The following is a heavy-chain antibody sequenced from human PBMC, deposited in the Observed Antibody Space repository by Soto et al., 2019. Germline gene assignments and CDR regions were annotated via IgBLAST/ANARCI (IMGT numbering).Heavy chain of an antibody. D-gene: IGHD6-13*01. CDR2: IWYDGSNK. CDR3: ARDGSSNHYYYYGMDV. CDR1: GFTFSSYG. Sequence: QVQLVESGGGVVQPGRSLRLSCAASGFTFSSYGMHWVRQAPGKGLEWVAVIWYDGSNKYYADSVKGRFTISRDNSKNTLYLQMNSLRAEDTAVYYCARDGSSNHYYYYGMDVWGQWTTVTVSS. J-gene: IGHJ6*02. V-gene: IGHV3-33*01.